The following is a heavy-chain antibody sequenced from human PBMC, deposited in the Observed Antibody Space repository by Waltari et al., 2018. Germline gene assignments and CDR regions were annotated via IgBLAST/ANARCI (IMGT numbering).Heavy chain of an antibody. CDR2: IYYSGST. J-gene: IGHJ3*02. CDR3: ARLAYYEILTGRVSAFDI. Sequence: QLQLQESGPGLVKPSETLSLTCTVSGGSISSSSYYWGWIRQPPGKGLEWIGSIYYSGSTYYNPPLKSRVTISVDTSKNQLTLKLSSVTAADKAVYYCARLAYYEILTGRVSAFDIWGQGTMVTVSS. D-gene: IGHD3-9*01. CDR1: GGSISSSSYY. V-gene: IGHV4-39*01.